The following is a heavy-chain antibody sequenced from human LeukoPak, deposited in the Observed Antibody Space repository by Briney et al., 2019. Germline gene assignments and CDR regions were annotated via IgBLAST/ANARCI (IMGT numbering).Heavy chain of an antibody. CDR2: MWSDGDNR. Sequence: GGSLRLSCAASGFTFGTNAMHWVRQAPGKGLEWVAVMWSDGDNRYYADSVKGRFTISRDNSKNTLYLEMNSLRAEDTAVYYCVRDRCSGGSCRLFDYWGQGALVTVSS. V-gene: IGHV3-33*01. CDR3: VRDRCSGGSCRLFDY. CDR1: GFTFGTNA. D-gene: IGHD2-15*01. J-gene: IGHJ4*02.